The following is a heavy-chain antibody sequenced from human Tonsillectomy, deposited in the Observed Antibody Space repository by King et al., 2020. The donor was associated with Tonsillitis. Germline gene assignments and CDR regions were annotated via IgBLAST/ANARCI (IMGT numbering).Heavy chain of an antibody. V-gene: IGHV3-11*06. Sequence: VQLMESGGGLFKPGGSMTLSCPASGFTSSDYYMSWNGQAPGKGRGWISYIISIISYTNYANSVKGQLTTSRDNAKNSMYRQMKSLRAEDTAVYYSAREGVGSPYYYYYGMDVWGQGTTVTVSS. CDR2: IISIISYT. CDR3: AREGVGSPYYYYYGMDV. CDR1: GFTSSDYY. D-gene: IGHD3-10*01. J-gene: IGHJ6*02.